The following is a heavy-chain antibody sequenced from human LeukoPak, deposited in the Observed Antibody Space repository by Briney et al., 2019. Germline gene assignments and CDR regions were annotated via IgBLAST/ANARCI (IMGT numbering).Heavy chain of an antibody. CDR2: IKEDGSAK. D-gene: IGHD2-15*01. Sequence: GGSLRLSCAASGXIFSTYWMNWVRQAPGKGLEWVANIKEDGSAKYYVDSVKGRFTISRDNSKNTLYLQMNSLRAEDTAVYYCANSRAYDAFDIWGQGTMVTVSS. CDR3: ANSRAYDAFDI. V-gene: IGHV3-7*05. CDR1: GXIFSTYW. J-gene: IGHJ3*02.